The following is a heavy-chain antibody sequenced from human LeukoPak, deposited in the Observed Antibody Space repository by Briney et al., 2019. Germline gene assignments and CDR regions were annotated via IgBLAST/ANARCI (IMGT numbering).Heavy chain of an antibody. V-gene: IGHV3-11*04. D-gene: IGHD4-23*01. Sequence: PGGSLRLSCAASGFIVSSNYMSWVRQAPGKGLEWVSYISSSGSTIYYADSVKGRFTISRDNAKNSLYLQMNSLRAEDTAVYYCAGETTVVQRELAFDIWGQGTMVTVSS. CDR1: GFIVSSNY. CDR2: ISSSGSTI. J-gene: IGHJ3*02. CDR3: AGETTVVQRELAFDI.